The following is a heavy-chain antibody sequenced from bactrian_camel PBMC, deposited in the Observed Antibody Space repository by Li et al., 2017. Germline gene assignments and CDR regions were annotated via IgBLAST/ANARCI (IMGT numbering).Heavy chain of an antibody. CDR2: IYMYGGSTSHADST. J-gene: IGHJ4*01. V-gene: IGHV3S1*01. D-gene: IGHD5*01. CDR3: AATTGGAVCGDPLSLSTYRH. CDR1: GDTYRSLC. Sequence: HVQLVESGGGSVEAGGSLNLSCEVSGDTYRSLCMGWFRQAPGREREEVAFIYMYGGSTSHADSTYCADSVKGRFTIPKDNDKNTIFLQMNSLKGEDTAMYYCAATTGGAVCGDPLSLSTYRHWGQGTQVTVS.